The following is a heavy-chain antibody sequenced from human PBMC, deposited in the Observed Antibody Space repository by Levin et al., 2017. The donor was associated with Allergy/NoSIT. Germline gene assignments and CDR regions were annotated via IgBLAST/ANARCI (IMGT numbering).Heavy chain of an antibody. V-gene: IGHV4-59*01. CDR2: IYYSGST. CDR1: GGSISSYY. Sequence: PSETLSLTCTVSGGSISSYYWSWIRQPPGKGLEWIGYIYYSGSTNYNPSLKSRVTISVDTSKNQFSLKLSSVTAADTAVYYCAREGYDILTGYLSFDYWGQGTLVTVSS. CDR3: AREGYDILTGYLSFDY. D-gene: IGHD3-9*01. J-gene: IGHJ4*02.